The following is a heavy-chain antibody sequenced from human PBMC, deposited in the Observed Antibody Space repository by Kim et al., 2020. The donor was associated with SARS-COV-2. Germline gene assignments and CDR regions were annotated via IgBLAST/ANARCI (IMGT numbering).Heavy chain of an antibody. CDR3: AKDLEELRWLQLWGYYFDY. CDR1: GFTFSSYA. Sequence: GGSLRLSCAASGFTFSSYAMSWVRQAPGKGLEWVSAISGSGGSTYYADSVKGRFTISRDNSKNTLYLQMNSLRAEDTAVYYCAKDLEELRWLQLWGYYFDYWGQGTLVTVSS. J-gene: IGHJ4*02. V-gene: IGHV3-23*01. CDR2: ISGSGGST. D-gene: IGHD5-12*01.